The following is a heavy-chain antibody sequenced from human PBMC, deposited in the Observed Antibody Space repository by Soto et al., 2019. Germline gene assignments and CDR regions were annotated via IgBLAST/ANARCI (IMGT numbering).Heavy chain of an antibody. Sequence: QVQLVQSGAEVKKPGASVKVSCKASGYTFTGYYMHWVRQAPGQGLEWMGWINPNSGGTNYAQKFQGWVTMTRDTSTSTAYMELSRLRSDDTAVYYCASDYGSVATTPRYYFDYWGQGTLVTVSS. CDR2: INPNSGGT. D-gene: IGHD5-12*01. CDR1: GYTFTGYY. J-gene: IGHJ4*02. CDR3: ASDYGSVATTPRYYFDY. V-gene: IGHV1-2*04.